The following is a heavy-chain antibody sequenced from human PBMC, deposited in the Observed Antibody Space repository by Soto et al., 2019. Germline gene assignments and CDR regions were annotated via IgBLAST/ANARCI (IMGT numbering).Heavy chain of an antibody. CDR2: VLPFLDIT. J-gene: IGHJ4*02. CDR3: ARDRDNSNWPNFDS. D-gene: IGHD6-13*01. Sequence: QVQLVQSGSEVKKPGSSVGVSCKTSGDTFSIYTISWVRQAPGQGLEWMGRVLPFLDITSYSQRFQGRVTIPADRSTTTAYMELTSLRSEDTAVYYCARDRDNSNWPNFDSWGQGTLVTVSS. V-gene: IGHV1-69*02. CDR1: GDTFSIYT.